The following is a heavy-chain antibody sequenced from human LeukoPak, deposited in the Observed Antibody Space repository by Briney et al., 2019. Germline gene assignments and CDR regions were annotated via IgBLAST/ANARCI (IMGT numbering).Heavy chain of an antibody. CDR2: ISYDGSNK. J-gene: IGHJ4*02. Sequence: PGRSLRLSCAASGFTFSSYAMHWVRQAPGKGLEWVAFISYDGSNKYYADSVKGRFTISRDNSKNTLYLQMNSLRAEDTAVYYCARSGRAYSGYDYFLGYWGQGTLVTVSS. CDR1: GFTFSSYA. D-gene: IGHD5-12*01. V-gene: IGHV3-30*04. CDR3: ARSGRAYSGYDYFLGY.